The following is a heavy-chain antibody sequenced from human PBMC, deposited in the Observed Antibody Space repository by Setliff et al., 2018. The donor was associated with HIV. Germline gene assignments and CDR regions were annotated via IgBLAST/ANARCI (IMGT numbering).Heavy chain of an antibody. V-gene: IGHV1-69*16. Sequence: ASVKVSCKASGGPFTSSSIGWVRQAPGQGLEWMGRIIPILGVPRYAQKFQGRVTITTDESTSTAYMELSSLRSEDTAVYYCAREGAAAGNYFDYWGQGTLVTVSS. J-gene: IGHJ4*02. D-gene: IGHD6-13*01. CDR2: IIPILGVP. CDR1: GGPFTSSS. CDR3: AREGAAAGNYFDY.